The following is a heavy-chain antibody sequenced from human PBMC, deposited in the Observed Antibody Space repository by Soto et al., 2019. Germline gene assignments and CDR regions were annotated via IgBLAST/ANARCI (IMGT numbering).Heavy chain of an antibody. CDR1: GYIFTTYW. CDR2: INPIDSDT. Sequence: EVQLVQSGAEVKTPGESLKISCKASGYIFTTYWIAWVRQMPGQGLEWIGIINPIDSDTRYSPSFQGQVTISADKSISTPYLQWSSVKASDTAICCCARQGNFDYWGQGTLVTVSS. CDR3: ARQGNFDY. D-gene: IGHD3-10*01. J-gene: IGHJ4*02. V-gene: IGHV5-51*01.